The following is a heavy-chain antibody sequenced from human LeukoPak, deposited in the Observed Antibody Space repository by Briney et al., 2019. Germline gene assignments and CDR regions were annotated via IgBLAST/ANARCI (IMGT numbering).Heavy chain of an antibody. D-gene: IGHD2-15*01. CDR3: AREGGYCYGASCRFFDS. J-gene: IGHJ4*02. CDR2: INTRSYI. Sequence: GGSLRLSCAASGFTFSSYSMNWVRQAPGKGLEWVSSINTRSYIYSADSVKGRFTISRDNDKNSVYLQMNSLRAEDTAVYYCAREGGYCYGASCRFFDSWGQGTLLTVSS. CDR1: GFTFSSYS. V-gene: IGHV3-21*01.